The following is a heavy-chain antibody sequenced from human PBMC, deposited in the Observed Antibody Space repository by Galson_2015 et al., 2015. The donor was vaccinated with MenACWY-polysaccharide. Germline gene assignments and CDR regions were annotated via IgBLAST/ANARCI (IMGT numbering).Heavy chain of an antibody. J-gene: IGHJ4*02. V-gene: IGHV6-1*01. CDR1: GDSVSSHPAS. Sequence: CAISGDSVSSHPASWNWIRQSPSRGLEWLGRTYYRSQWYTDYAVSVKSRIAINADASRNQFSLQLNSVTHDDTAVYYCARDRGRHSHGPPYYFDFWGRGTLVTVSS. D-gene: IGHD5-24*01. CDR2: TYYRSQWYT. CDR3: ARDRGRHSHGPPYYFDF.